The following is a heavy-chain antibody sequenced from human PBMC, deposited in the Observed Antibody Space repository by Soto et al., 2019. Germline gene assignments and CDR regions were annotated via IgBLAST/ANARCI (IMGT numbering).Heavy chain of an antibody. CDR1: GYTFTSYD. Sequence: QVQLVQSGAEVKKPGASVKVSCKASGYTFTSYDINWVRQATGQGLEWMGWMNPNSGNTGYAQKFQGRVTMTRKTSISTAYMELSSLRSEDTAVYYCARDRDYGDPTEFDYWGQGTLVTVSS. J-gene: IGHJ4*02. D-gene: IGHD4-17*01. CDR2: MNPNSGNT. CDR3: ARDRDYGDPTEFDY. V-gene: IGHV1-8*01.